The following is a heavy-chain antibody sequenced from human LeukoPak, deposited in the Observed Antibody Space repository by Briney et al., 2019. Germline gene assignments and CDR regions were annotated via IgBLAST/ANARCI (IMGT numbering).Heavy chain of an antibody. V-gene: IGHV1-24*01. CDR1: GNTLNEIS. Sequence: ASVKVSCKVSGNTLNEISIHWVRQAPGKGLEWMGGFDIEDGEIIYAQNFQGRVTMTEDTSTDIAYMDLSSLKSEDTAVYYCATDRGETGTTLLSHTYQAFDVWGQGTVVTVSS. CDR3: ATDRGETGTTLLSHTYQAFDV. J-gene: IGHJ3*01. CDR2: FDIEDGEI. D-gene: IGHD3-16*01.